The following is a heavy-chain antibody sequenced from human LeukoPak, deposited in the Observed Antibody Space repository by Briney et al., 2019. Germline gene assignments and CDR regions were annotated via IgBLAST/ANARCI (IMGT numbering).Heavy chain of an antibody. CDR1: GFTFSSYS. Sequence: GGSLRLSCAASGFTFSSYSMNWVRQAPGKGLEWVSSISSSSSSYIYYADSVKCRFTISRDNAKNSLYLQMNSLRAEDTAVYYCARASDYGGREYWGQGTLVTVSS. CDR3: ARASDYGGREY. V-gene: IGHV3-21*01. D-gene: IGHD4-23*01. CDR2: ISSSSSSYI. J-gene: IGHJ4*02.